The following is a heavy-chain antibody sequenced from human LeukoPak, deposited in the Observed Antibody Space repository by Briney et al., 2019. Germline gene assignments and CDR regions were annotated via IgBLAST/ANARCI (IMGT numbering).Heavy chain of an antibody. CDR1: GYTFTSYA. V-gene: IGHV1-3*01. D-gene: IGHD3-22*01. J-gene: IGHJ4*02. Sequence: GASVKVSCKASGYTFTSYAMHWVRQAPGQRLEWMGWINAGNGNTKYSQKFQGRVTITRDTSASTAYMELSSLRSEDTAVYYCARAFDYYDSSGYHYWGQGTLVTVSS. CDR3: ARAFDYYDSSGYHY. CDR2: INAGNGNT.